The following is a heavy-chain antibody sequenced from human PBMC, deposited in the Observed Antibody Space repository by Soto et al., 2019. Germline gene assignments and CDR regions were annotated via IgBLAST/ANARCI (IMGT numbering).Heavy chain of an antibody. CDR2: IIPIFGKA. V-gene: IGHV1-69*01. Sequence: QVQLVQSGAEVKKPGSSVKVSCKASGGTFSSYAISWVRQAPGQGLEWMGGIIPIFGKANYAQKFQGRVTITADESTSTAYMELSSLRSEDTAVYYCARVIVGATEWADAFDIWGQGTMVTVSS. CDR1: GGTFSSYA. D-gene: IGHD1-26*01. J-gene: IGHJ3*02. CDR3: ARVIVGATEWADAFDI.